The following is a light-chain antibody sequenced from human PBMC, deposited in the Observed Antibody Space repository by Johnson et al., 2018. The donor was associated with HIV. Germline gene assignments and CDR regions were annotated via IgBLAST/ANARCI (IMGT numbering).Light chain of an antibody. CDR2: ENN. CDR1: SSNIGNNY. Sequence: QSALTQPPSVSAAPGQKVTISCSGSSSNIGNNYVSWYQQLPGTAPKLLIYENNKRPSGIPDRFSGSKSGTSATLGITGLQTGDEADYYCGTWDSSLSAGRGVVGTGTKVTVL. CDR3: GTWDSSLSAGRGV. J-gene: IGLJ1*01. V-gene: IGLV1-51*02.